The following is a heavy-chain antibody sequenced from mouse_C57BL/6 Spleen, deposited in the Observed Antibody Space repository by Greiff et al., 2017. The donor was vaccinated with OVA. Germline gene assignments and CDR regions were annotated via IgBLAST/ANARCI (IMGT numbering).Heavy chain of an antibody. D-gene: IGHD1-1*01. CDR2: IWTGGGT. CDR3: ARTTTVVALYWYFDV. Sequence: VQLQQSGPGLVAPSQSLSITCTVSGFSFTSYAISWVRQPPGKGLEWLGVIWTGGGTNYNSALKSRLSISKDNSKSQVFLKMNSLQTDDTARYYCARTTTVVALYWYFDVWGTGTTVTVSS. CDR1: GFSFTSYA. V-gene: IGHV2-9-1*01. J-gene: IGHJ1*03.